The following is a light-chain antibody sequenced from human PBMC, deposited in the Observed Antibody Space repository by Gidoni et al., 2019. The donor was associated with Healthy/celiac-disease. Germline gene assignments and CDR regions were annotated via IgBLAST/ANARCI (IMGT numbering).Light chain of an antibody. CDR2: AAS. Sequence: DIQLTQSPSFLSASVGDRVTITCRASQGISSYLAWYQQKQGKAPKLLIYAASTLQSGVPSRFSGSGSGTEFTLTISSLQPEDFATYYCQQLNSYPQTFGPGTKVDIK. CDR1: QGISSY. V-gene: IGKV1-9*01. CDR3: QQLNSYPQT. J-gene: IGKJ3*01.